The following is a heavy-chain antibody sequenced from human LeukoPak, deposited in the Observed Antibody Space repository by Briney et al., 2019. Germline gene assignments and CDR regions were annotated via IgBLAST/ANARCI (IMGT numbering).Heavy chain of an antibody. D-gene: IGHD3-9*01. CDR1: GYSFTSYW. CDR2: IYPGDSDT. V-gene: IGHV5-51*01. Sequence: GESLKISCKGSGYSFTSYWIGWVRQMPGKGLEWMGIIYPGDSDTRYSPSFQGQVTISADKSISTAYLQWSSLKASDTAMYYCARKPRGSVLRYFDWLPYDYWGQGTLVTVSS. CDR3: ARKPRGSVLRYFDWLPYDY. J-gene: IGHJ4*02.